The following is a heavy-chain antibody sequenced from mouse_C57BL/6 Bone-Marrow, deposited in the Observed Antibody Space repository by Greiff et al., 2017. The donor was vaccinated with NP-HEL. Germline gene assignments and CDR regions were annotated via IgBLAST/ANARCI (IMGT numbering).Heavy chain of an antibody. CDR2: ISDGGSYT. CDR1: GFTFSSYA. J-gene: IGHJ4*01. D-gene: IGHD2-5*01. V-gene: IGHV5-4*01. Sequence: EVHLVESGGGLVKPGGSLKLSCAASGFTFSSYAMSWVRQTPEKRLEWVATISDGGSYTYYPDNVKGRFTISRDNAKNNLYLQMSHLKSEDTAMYYCARDDSNYVAMDYWGQGTSVTVSS. CDR3: ARDDSNYVAMDY.